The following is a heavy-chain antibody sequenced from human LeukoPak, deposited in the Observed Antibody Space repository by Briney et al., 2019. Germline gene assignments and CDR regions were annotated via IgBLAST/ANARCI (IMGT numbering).Heavy chain of an antibody. V-gene: IGHV1-24*01. D-gene: IGHD3-3*01. CDR3: ATDGQFWSGKFDF. CDR1: GYTLTELS. Sequence: ASVKVSCKVSGYTLTELSMHWVRQAPGKGLEWMGGFDPEDGETIYAQKFQGRVTMTEDTSTDTAYMELSSLRSEDTAVYYGATDGQFWSGKFDFWCQGTLVTVSS. CDR2: FDPEDGET. J-gene: IGHJ4*02.